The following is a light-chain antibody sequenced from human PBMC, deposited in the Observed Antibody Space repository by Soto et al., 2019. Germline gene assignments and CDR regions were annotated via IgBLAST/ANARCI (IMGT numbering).Light chain of an antibody. CDR2: DND. CDR1: RSNIGNNY. J-gene: IGLJ3*02. V-gene: IGLV1-51*01. Sequence: QSVLTQPPSVSAAPGQTVTVSCSGSRSNIGNNYVSWYQHLPGTAPKLLIYDNDKRPSGIPDRFSASKSGTSATLGITGLQTGDEADYYCEAWDSSLSAGVFGGGTKLTLL. CDR3: EAWDSSLSAGV.